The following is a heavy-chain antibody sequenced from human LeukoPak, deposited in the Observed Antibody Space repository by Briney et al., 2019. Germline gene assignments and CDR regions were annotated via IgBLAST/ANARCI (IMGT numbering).Heavy chain of an antibody. CDR3: ARNSRYDQEY. CDR1: GGSISNGYW. Sequence: SGTLSLTCAVSGGSISNGYWRSWVRQPPGKGLEWIGEIYHSGDTHYNPSLKSRVTISVDKSKNQFSLSLSSVTAADTAVYYCARNSRYDQEYWGQGILVIVSS. D-gene: IGHD3-16*01. CDR2: IYHSGDT. J-gene: IGHJ4*02. V-gene: IGHV4-4*02.